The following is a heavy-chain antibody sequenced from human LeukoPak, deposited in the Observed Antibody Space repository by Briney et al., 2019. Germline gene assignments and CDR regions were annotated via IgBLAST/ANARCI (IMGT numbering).Heavy chain of an antibody. CDR2: FDPEDEEI. Sequence: VASVKVSCKVSGNPLSEVSLHWVRQAPGKGLEWMGGFDPEDEEIIYAPKFQARVTLTADESTNTVFMRLTSLRSDDTAVYYCATDRSGYDLGYYGLDVWGRGTTVTVS. D-gene: IGHD5-12*01. V-gene: IGHV1-24*01. J-gene: IGHJ6*02. CDR3: ATDRSGYDLGYYGLDV. CDR1: GNPLSEVS.